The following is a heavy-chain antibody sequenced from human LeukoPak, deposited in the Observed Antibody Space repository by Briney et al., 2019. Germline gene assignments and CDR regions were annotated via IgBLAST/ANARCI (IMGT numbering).Heavy chain of an antibody. Sequence: GGSLRLSCAASGFTFSSYAMSWVRQAPGKGLEWVSAIIGGGVSTYYADSVRGRFTISRDNSKNTLYMKMNSLRAEDTAVYYCAKLPYYYDSSGYYHDAFDIWGQGTMVTVSS. CDR1: GFTFSSYA. D-gene: IGHD3-22*01. J-gene: IGHJ3*02. CDR3: AKLPYYYDSSGYYHDAFDI. CDR2: IIGGGVST. V-gene: IGHV3-23*01.